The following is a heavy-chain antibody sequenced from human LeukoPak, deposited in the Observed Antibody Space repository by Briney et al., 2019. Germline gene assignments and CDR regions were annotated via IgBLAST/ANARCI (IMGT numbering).Heavy chain of an antibody. CDR1: GYTLTSYD. J-gene: IGHJ4*02. CDR2: MNPNRGNT. Sequence: ASVKVSCKASGYTLTSYDIHWVRQATGQGVEWMGWMNPNRGNTGYAQKFQGRVTITRNTSISTAYMELSSLRSEDTAVYYCARGRGVPFDYWGQGTLVTVSS. V-gene: IGHV1-8*03. CDR3: ARGRGVPFDY. D-gene: IGHD2-8*01.